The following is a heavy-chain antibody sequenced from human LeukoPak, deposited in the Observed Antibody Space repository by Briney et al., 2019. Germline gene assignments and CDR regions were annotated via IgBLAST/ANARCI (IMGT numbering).Heavy chain of an antibody. V-gene: IGHV1-69*04. Sequence: SVKVSCKASGGTFSSYAISWVRQAPGQGLEWMGRIIPLLGIEKYAQKFQGRVTITADKSTSTAYMELSSLRSEDTAVYYCATMPGRYSGYDSLYYFDYWGQGTLVTVSS. CDR1: GGTFSSYA. CDR2: IIPLLGIE. CDR3: ATMPGRYSGYDSLYYFDY. D-gene: IGHD5-12*01. J-gene: IGHJ4*02.